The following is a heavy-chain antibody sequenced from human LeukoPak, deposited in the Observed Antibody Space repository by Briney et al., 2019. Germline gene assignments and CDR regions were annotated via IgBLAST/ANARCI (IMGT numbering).Heavy chain of an antibody. J-gene: IGHJ5*02. V-gene: IGHV3-48*01. Sequence: GGSLRLSCAASGFTFSSYSMNWVRQAPGKGLEWVSYIDGSGSTMYYADSVKGRFTISRDNAKNSLYLQMNSLRAEDTAVYYCASLWSSTSGYYHWGQGNLVTVSS. CDR3: ASLWSSTSGYYH. CDR1: GFTFSSYS. D-gene: IGHD3-22*01. CDR2: IDGSGSTM.